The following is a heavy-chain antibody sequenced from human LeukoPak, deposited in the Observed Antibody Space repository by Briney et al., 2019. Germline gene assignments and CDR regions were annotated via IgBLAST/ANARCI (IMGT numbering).Heavy chain of an antibody. V-gene: IGHV1-18*01. CDR3: AREFPVDYYDNLQIGDAFDI. CDR1: GYTFTSYG. D-gene: IGHD3-22*01. J-gene: IGHJ3*02. CDR2: ISAYNGNT. Sequence: ASVKVSCKASGYTFTSYGISWVRQAPGQGLEWMGWISAYNGNTRYAQKFQGRVTMTTDTSTSTAYMELRSLRSDDTAVYYCAREFPVDYYDNLQIGDAFDIWGQGTMVTVSS.